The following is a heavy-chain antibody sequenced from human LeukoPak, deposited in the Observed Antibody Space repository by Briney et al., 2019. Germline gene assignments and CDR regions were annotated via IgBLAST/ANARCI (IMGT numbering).Heavy chain of an antibody. J-gene: IGHJ5*02. V-gene: IGHV4-59*08. CDR3: ARYYYGSGSYYNRAWFDP. CDR2: IYYIGST. D-gene: IGHD3-10*01. Sequence: SETLSLTCTVSGGSVSSYYWSWIRQPPGKGLEWIGYIYYIGSTNYNPSLKSRVTISVDTSKDHFSLKLSSVTAADTAVYYWARYYYGSGSYYNRAWFDPWGQGTLVTVSS. CDR1: GGSVSSYY.